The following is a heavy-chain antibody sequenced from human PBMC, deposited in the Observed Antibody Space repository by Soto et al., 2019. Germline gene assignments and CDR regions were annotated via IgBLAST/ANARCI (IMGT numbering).Heavy chain of an antibody. D-gene: IGHD3-22*01. J-gene: IGHJ4*02. CDR3: ARAGEVPGYYSGYYFDY. Sequence: PGESLKISCKGSGYSFTSYWIGWVRQMPGKGLEWMGIIYPGDSDTRYSPSFQGQVTISADKSISTAYLQWSSLKASDTAMYYCARAGEVPGYYSGYYFDYWGQGTLVTVSS. V-gene: IGHV5-51*01. CDR2: IYPGDSDT. CDR1: GYSFTSYW.